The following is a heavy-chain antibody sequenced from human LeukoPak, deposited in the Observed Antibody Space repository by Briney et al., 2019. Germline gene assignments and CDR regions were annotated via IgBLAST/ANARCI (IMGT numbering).Heavy chain of an antibody. CDR2: IYYSGST. Sequence: SQTLSLTCTVSGGSISSGGYYWSWIRQHPGKGLEWIGYIYYSGSTYYNPSLKSRVTISVDTSKNQLSLKLSSVTAADTAVYYCARDRQRGYGDYYWYFDLWGRGTLVTVSS. V-gene: IGHV4-31*03. J-gene: IGHJ2*01. CDR3: ARDRQRGYGDYYWYFDL. D-gene: IGHD4-17*01. CDR1: GGSISSGGYY.